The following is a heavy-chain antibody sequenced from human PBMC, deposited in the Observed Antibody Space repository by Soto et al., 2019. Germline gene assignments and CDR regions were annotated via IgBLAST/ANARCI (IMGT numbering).Heavy chain of an antibody. V-gene: IGHV4-59*08. CDR3: VRRYGGGFDY. Sequence: QVQLLESGPGLVKPSETLSLTCTVSGGSISSYYWSWIRQPPGKGLEWIGYIYSSGSTNYNPSLKSRVTISVDTSKNQFSLKLSSVTAADTAVYYCVRRYGGGFDYWGQGTLVTVSS. CDR1: GGSISSYY. D-gene: IGHD3-10*01. CDR2: IYSSGST. J-gene: IGHJ4*02.